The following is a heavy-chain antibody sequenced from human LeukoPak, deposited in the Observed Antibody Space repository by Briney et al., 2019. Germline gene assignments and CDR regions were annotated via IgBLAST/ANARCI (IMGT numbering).Heavy chain of an antibody. CDR1: GGSISSYY. Sequence: PSETLSLTCTVSGGSISSYYWSWIRQPAGKGLEWIGRIYTSGSTNYNPSLKSRVTMSVDTSKNQFFLKLSSVTAADTAVYYCARDYYDSSGYSFDYWGQGTLVTVSS. CDR2: IYTSGST. D-gene: IGHD3-22*01. J-gene: IGHJ4*02. CDR3: ARDYYDSSGYSFDY. V-gene: IGHV4-4*07.